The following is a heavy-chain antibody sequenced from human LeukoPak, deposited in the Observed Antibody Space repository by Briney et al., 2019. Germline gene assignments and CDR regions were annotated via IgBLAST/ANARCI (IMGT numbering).Heavy chain of an antibody. CDR3: ARGGGDISSASPVGLNWYFDL. J-gene: IGHJ2*01. D-gene: IGHD3-3*02. Sequence: GGSLRLSCAASGFTFSSYAMSWVRQAPGKGLEWVSAISNSGGSTYYADSVKGRFTISRDNSKNTLYLQMNSLRAEDTAVYYCARGGGDISSASPVGLNWYFDLWGRGTLVTVSS. V-gene: IGHV3-23*01. CDR1: GFTFSSYA. CDR2: ISNSGGST.